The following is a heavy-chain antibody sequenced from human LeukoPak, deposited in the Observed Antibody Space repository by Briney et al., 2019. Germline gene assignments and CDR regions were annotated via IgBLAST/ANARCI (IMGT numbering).Heavy chain of an antibody. CDR3: ARSSERGGIAARPRYFQH. J-gene: IGHJ1*01. CDR1: GGSISSGDYY. Sequence: SETLSLTCTVSGGSISSGDYYWSWIRQPPGKGLEWIGYIYYSGSTYYNPSLKSRVTISVDTSKNQFSLKLSSVTAADTAVYYCARSSERGGIAARPRYFQHWGQGTLVTVSS. V-gene: IGHV4-30-4*08. D-gene: IGHD6-6*01. CDR2: IYYSGST.